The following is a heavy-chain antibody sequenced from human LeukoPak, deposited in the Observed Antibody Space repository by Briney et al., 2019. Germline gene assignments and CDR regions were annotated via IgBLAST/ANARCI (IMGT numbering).Heavy chain of an antibody. J-gene: IGHJ4*02. V-gene: IGHV3-21*01. CDR2: ISSSSYI. Sequence: GGSLRLSCAASGFTFSSYSMNWVRQAPGKGLEWVSSISSSSYIYYADSVKGRFTISRDNAKNSLYLQMSSLRAEDTAVYYCARDRWDSSWLYYFDYWGQGTLVTVSS. CDR1: GFTFSSYS. D-gene: IGHD6-13*01. CDR3: ARDRWDSSWLYYFDY.